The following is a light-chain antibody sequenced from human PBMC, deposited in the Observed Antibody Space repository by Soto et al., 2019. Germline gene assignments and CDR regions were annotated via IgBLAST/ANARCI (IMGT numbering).Light chain of an antibody. J-gene: IGLJ1*01. CDR1: SSNIGNNY. V-gene: IGLV1-51*02. Sequence: QSVLTQPPSVSAAPGQKVTISCSGTSSNIGNNYVSWYQHFPGTAPKLLIYEDNKRPSEIPDRFSGSKSGTSATLGITGLQTGDEAVYYWGTWKNTLCFYFSETGTRLTAL. CDR2: EDN. CDR3: GTWKNTLCFYF.